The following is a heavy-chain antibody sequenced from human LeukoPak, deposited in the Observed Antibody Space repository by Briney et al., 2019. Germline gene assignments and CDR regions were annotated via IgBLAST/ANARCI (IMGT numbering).Heavy chain of an antibody. J-gene: IGHJ4*02. Sequence: GGSLRLSCAASGFTFSSYSMNWVRQAPGKGLEWVSSISSSSSYIYYADSVKGRFTISRDNVKNSLYLQMNSLRAEDTAVYYCARDFNHGEMAHWGQGTLVTVSS. CDR1: GFTFSSYS. CDR2: ISSSSSYI. V-gene: IGHV3-21*01. CDR3: ARDFNHGEMAH. D-gene: IGHD5-24*01.